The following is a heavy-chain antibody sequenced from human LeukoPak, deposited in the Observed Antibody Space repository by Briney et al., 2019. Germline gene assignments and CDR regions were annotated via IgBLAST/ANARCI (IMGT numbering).Heavy chain of an antibody. CDR2: ISGSGGST. J-gene: IGHJ4*02. Sequence: GGSLRLSCAASGFTFSSYAMSWVRQAPGKGLEWVSAISGSGGSTYYADSVKGRFTISRDNSKNTLYLQMNSLRAEDTAVYYCAKAGYYYDSSGYRGFDYWGQGTLVTVSS. V-gene: IGHV3-23*01. D-gene: IGHD3-22*01. CDR1: GFTFSSYA. CDR3: AKAGYYYDSSGYRGFDY.